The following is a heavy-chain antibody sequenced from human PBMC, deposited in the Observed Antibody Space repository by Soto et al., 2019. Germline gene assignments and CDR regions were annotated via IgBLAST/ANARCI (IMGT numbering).Heavy chain of an antibody. D-gene: IGHD6-13*01. CDR1: GGSFSGYY. Sequence: QVQLQQWGAGLLKPSETLSLTCAVYGGSFSGYYWSWIRQPPGKGLEWIGEINHSGSTSYNPSLRRRVTISGDTSKNQFSLKLSSVTAADTAVYYCARPWYSSSWFDYWGQGTLVTVSS. CDR3: ARPWYSSSWFDY. J-gene: IGHJ4*02. CDR2: INHSGST. V-gene: IGHV4-34*01.